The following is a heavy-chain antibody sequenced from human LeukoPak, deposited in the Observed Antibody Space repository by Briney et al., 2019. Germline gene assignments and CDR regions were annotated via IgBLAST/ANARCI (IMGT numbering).Heavy chain of an antibody. J-gene: IGHJ4*02. D-gene: IGHD4-23*01. CDR3: ARNFGGSSRYFDY. V-gene: IGHV1-2*02. CDR1: GYTLTGYF. Sequence: ASVKVSCKASGYTLTGYFMHWVRLAPGHGLEWMGWISPNSGGTNYAQKFQGRVTMTRDTSISTAYMELCRLTSDDTAVYYCARNFGGSSRYFDYWGQGTLVSVSS. CDR2: ISPNSGGT.